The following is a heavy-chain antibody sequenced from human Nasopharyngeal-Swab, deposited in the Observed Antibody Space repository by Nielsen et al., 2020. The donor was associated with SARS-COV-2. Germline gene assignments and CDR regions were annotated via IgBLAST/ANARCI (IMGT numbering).Heavy chain of an antibody. V-gene: IGHV1-2*04. CDR2: INPNSGGT. J-gene: IGHJ4*02. CDR3: ARGRSGGSSYHHYNRPLDY. Sequence: ASVQVTCKASGYTFTGYYLHWVRPPPGQGLEWMGWINPNSGGTNYAQKFQGWVTMTRDTSISTAYMELSRLRSDDTAVYYCARGRSGGSSYHHYNRPLDYWGQGTLVTVSS. CDR1: GYTFTGYY. D-gene: IGHD2-15*01.